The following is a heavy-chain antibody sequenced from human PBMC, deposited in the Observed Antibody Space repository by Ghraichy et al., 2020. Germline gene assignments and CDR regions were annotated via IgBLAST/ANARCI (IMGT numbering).Heavy chain of an antibody. D-gene: IGHD5-12*01. CDR2: ISYDGSNE. CDR1: GFPFSTYA. V-gene: IGHV3-30*04. Sequence: GESQNISCEAFGFPFSTYALHWVRQAPGKGLEWVAVISYDGSNEYYADSVKGRFLISRDNSQETLSLQMNSLRMEDTAVYYCARDQGYSGTRGGMDVWGQGTTVTVSS. CDR3: ARDQGYSGTRGGMDV. J-gene: IGHJ6*02.